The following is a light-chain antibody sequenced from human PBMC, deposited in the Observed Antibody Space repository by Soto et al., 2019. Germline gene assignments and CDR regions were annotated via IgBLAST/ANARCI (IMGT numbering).Light chain of an antibody. CDR1: QGMSNY. J-gene: IGKJ1*01. CDR3: QKYNSAPRT. V-gene: IGKV1-27*01. Sequence: DIQMTQSPSSLSASVGDRVTITCRASQGMSNYLAWYQQKPGKVPKLLIYAASTLQSGVPSRFSGSGSGTDFTLTISNMQPEDVATYYCQKYNSAPRTFGQGTKVEIK. CDR2: AAS.